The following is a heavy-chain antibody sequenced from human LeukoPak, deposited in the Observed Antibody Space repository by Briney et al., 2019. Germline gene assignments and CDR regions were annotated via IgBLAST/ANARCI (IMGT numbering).Heavy chain of an antibody. Sequence: GESLRLSCAASGFTFSSYWMHWVRQVPGKGLVWVSRINNDVSPTRYADSVKGRFPISRDNAKNTVYLQMNSLRAEDTAVYYCVRGGVTGSGTYYVLNWGQGTLITVSS. CDR3: VRGGVTGSGTYYVLN. CDR1: GFTFSSYW. V-gene: IGHV3-74*01. D-gene: IGHD3-10*01. CDR2: INNDVSPT. J-gene: IGHJ4*02.